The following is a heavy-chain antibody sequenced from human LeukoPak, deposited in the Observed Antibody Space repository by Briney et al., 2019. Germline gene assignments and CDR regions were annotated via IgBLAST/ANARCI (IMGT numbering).Heavy chain of an antibody. Sequence: ASVNVSFKASGYTFINYYLHWVRQAPGQGLEWMGTLKPSDGSTAYAQKFQGRVTMTRDTSTSTTYMELSSLRSEDTAVYYCARAAGDTYGYRYYFDSWGQGTLITVSS. CDR1: GYTFINYY. CDR2: LKPSDGST. D-gene: IGHD5-18*01. V-gene: IGHV1-46*01. CDR3: ARAAGDTYGYRYYFDS. J-gene: IGHJ4*02.